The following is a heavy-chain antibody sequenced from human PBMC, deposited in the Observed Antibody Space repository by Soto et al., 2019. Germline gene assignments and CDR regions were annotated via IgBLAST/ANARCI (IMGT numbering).Heavy chain of an antibody. V-gene: IGHV1-3*01. CDR1: GYTFTSYA. CDR2: INAGNGNT. J-gene: IGHJ6*02. D-gene: IGHD6-13*01. Sequence: ASVKVSCKASGYTFTSYAMHWVRQAPGQRLEWMGWINAGNGNTKYSQKFQGRVTITRDTSASTAYMELSSLRSEDTAVYYCARVRAAGTRNYYGMDVWGQGTTVTVSS. CDR3: ARVRAAGTRNYYGMDV.